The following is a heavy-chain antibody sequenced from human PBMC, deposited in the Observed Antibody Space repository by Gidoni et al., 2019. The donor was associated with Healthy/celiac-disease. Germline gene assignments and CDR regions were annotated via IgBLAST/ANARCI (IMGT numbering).Heavy chain of an antibody. CDR2: ISSSSSYI. V-gene: IGHV3-21*01. CDR1: GFTFSSYS. Sequence: EVQLVESGGGMVQPGGSLRLSCAASGFTFSSYSMNWVRQAPGKGLEWVSSISSSSSYIYYADSVKGRFTISRDNAKNSLYLQMNSLRAEDTAVYYCARALMVPTEYFQHWGQGTLVTVSS. D-gene: IGHD3-10*01. J-gene: IGHJ1*01. CDR3: ARALMVPTEYFQH.